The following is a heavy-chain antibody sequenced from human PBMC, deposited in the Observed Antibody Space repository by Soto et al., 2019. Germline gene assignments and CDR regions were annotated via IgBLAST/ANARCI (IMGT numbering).Heavy chain of an antibody. CDR1: GGTFSSYA. D-gene: IGHD2-15*01. V-gene: IGHV1-69*12. J-gene: IGHJ6*02. CDR2: IIPIFGTA. Sequence: QVQLVQSGAEVKKPGSSVKVSCKASGGTFSSYAISWVRQAPGQGLEWMGGIIPIFGTANYAQKFQGRVTITADESTSTAYMELSSLRSEDTAVYYCALRYCSGGSCYNADYYYYGMDVWGQGTTVTVSS. CDR3: ALRYCSGGSCYNADYYYYGMDV.